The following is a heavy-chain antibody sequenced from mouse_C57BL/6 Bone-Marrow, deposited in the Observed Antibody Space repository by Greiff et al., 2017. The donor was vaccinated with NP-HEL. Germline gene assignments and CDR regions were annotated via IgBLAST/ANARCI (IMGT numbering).Heavy chain of an antibody. V-gene: IGHV1-47*01. CDR3: AKGGNYWYYFDY. CDR1: GYTFTTYP. Sequence: QVQLQQSGAELVKPGASVKMSCKASGYTFTTYPIEWVKQNHGKSLEWIGNFHPYNDETEYNEKFKNKATLTVEKSSSTFYLERSRLTSDDSSVYYCAKGGNYWYYFDYWGQGTTLTVSS. D-gene: IGHD2-1*01. CDR2: FHPYNDET. J-gene: IGHJ2*01.